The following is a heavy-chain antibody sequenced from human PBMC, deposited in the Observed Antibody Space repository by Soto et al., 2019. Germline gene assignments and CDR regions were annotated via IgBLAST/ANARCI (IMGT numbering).Heavy chain of an antibody. CDR3: ARHGTYYYDSSGYYWNWFDP. CDR2: IYPGDSDT. Sequence: PGESLKISCKGSGYSFTSYWIGWVRQMPGKGLEWMGIIYPGDSDTRYSPSFQGQVTISADKSTSTAYLQWSSLKASDTAMYYCARHGTYYYDSSGYYWNWFDPWGQGTLVTVSS. D-gene: IGHD3-22*01. CDR1: GYSFTSYW. J-gene: IGHJ5*02. V-gene: IGHV5-51*01.